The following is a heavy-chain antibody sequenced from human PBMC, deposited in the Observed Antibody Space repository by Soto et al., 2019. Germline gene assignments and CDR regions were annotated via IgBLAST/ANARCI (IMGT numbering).Heavy chain of an antibody. CDR2: IISSSSYI. CDR1: GFTFSSYS. D-gene: IGHD3-10*01. V-gene: IGHV3-21*01. Sequence: GGSLRLSCAASGFTFSSYSMNWVRQAPGKGLEWVSSIISSSSYIYYADSVKGRFTISRDNAKNSLYLQMNSLRAEDTAVYYCARDQTYGSGSYYFDYWGQGTLVTVSS. J-gene: IGHJ4*02. CDR3: ARDQTYGSGSYYFDY.